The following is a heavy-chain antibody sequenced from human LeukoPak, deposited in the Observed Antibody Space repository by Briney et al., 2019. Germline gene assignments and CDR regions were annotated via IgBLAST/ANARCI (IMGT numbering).Heavy chain of an antibody. CDR1: GFTVSSNY. J-gene: IGHJ6*03. Sequence: GGSLRLSCAASGFTVSSNYMSWVRQAPGKGRECVSGINWNVGSTGYADSVKGRFTIPRDNAKNSLYLQMNSLRAEDTALYYCARQAAAGTWYYYYYMDVWGKGTTVTVSS. D-gene: IGHD6-13*01. CDR2: INWNVGST. V-gene: IGHV3-20*04. CDR3: ARQAAAGTWYYYYYMDV.